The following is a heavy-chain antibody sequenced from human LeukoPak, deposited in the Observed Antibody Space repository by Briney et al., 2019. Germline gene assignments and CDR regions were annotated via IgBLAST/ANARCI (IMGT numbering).Heavy chain of an antibody. CDR2: ISGSGGST. V-gene: IGHV3-23*01. D-gene: IGHD2-2*01. CDR3: AKDGGSTNSGRFDP. Sequence: GRSLRLSCAASGFTFSSYAMSWVRQAPGKGLEWVSAISGSGGSTYYADSVKGRFTISRDNSKNTLYLQMNSLRAEDTAVYYCAKDGGSTNSGRFDPWGQGTLVTVSS. CDR1: GFTFSSYA. J-gene: IGHJ5*02.